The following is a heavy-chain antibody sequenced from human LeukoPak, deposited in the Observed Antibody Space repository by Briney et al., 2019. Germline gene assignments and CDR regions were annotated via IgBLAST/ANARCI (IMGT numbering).Heavy chain of an antibody. V-gene: IGHV5-51*01. CDR1: GYSFTSYW. J-gene: IGHJ3*02. Sequence: GESLKISCKGSGYSFTSYWIGWVRQMPGKGLEWMGIIYPGDSDTRYSPSFQGQVTISADKSISTAYLQWSSLKASDTAMYYCARPQIAVAGTEAFDIWGQGTMVTVSS. CDR2: IYPGDSDT. D-gene: IGHD6-19*01. CDR3: ARPQIAVAGTEAFDI.